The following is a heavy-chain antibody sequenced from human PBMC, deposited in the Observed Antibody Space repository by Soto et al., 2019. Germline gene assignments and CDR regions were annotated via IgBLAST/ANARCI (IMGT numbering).Heavy chain of an antibody. D-gene: IGHD3-16*01. CDR1: GFAFKYAR. CDR2: IRSNIDGATT. V-gene: IGHV3-15*01. Sequence: EVLLVESGGGLVKPGGSLRLSCAASGFAFKYARMTWVRQAPGKGLEWVGHIRSNIDGATTAYAATVKGRFTISRDESKNTVDLQMKSLITEDTAVYYCTTDWGSGTHYARAFDVWGQGTMVTVSS. J-gene: IGHJ3*01. CDR3: TTDWGSGTHYARAFDV.